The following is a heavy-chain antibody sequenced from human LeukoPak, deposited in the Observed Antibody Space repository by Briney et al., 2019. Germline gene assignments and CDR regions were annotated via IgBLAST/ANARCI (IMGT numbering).Heavy chain of an antibody. CDR1: GFTLSTYW. Sequence: GGSLRLSCAASGFTLSTYWMNWVRQAPGKGLEWVSYISSSGSTIYYADSLKGRFTISRDNAKNSLYLQMNSLRAEDTAVYYCAELGITMIGGVWGKGTTVTISS. CDR2: ISSSGSTI. D-gene: IGHD3-10*02. V-gene: IGHV3-48*03. J-gene: IGHJ6*04. CDR3: AELGITMIGGV.